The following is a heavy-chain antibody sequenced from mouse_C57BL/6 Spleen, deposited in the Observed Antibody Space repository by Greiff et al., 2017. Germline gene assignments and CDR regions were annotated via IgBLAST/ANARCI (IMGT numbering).Heavy chain of an antibody. CDR2: IDPSDSYT. D-gene: IGHD2-5*01. CDR3: ARRGYSNSYAMDY. CDR1: CYTFPRFL. J-gene: IGHJ4*01. Sequence: QVQLPQPGAELVGPWASVKLFCKASCYTFPRFLEHLVKQRPGQGLEWIGVIDPSDSYTNYNQKFKGKATLTVDTSSSTAYMQLSSLTSEDSAVYYCARRGYSNSYAMDYWGQGTSVTVSS. V-gene: IGHV1-59*01.